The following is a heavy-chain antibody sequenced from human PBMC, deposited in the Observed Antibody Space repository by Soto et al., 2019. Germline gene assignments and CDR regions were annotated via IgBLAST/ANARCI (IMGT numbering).Heavy chain of an antibody. CDR2: ISGSGGST. CDR3: AKVPIVVVPAATPLGGY. CDR1: GFTFSSYA. Sequence: LRLSCAASGFTFSSYAMSWVRQAPGKGLEWVSAISGSGGSTYYADSVKGRFTISRDNSKNTLYLQMNSLRAEDTAVYYCAKVPIVVVPAATPLGGYWGQGTLVTVSS. V-gene: IGHV3-23*01. J-gene: IGHJ4*02. D-gene: IGHD2-2*01.